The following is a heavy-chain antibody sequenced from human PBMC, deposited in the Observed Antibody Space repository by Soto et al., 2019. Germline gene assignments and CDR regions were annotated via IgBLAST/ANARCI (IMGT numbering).Heavy chain of an antibody. J-gene: IGHJ4*02. CDR1: GYTFTSYA. D-gene: IGHD2-2*01. CDR2: INAGNGNT. CDR3: ARAPIWRYCSSTSCPFDY. V-gene: IGHV1-3*01. Sequence: QVQLVQSGAEVKKPGASVKVSCKASGYTFTSYAMHWVRQAPGQRLEWMGWINAGNGNTKYSQKFQGRVTITRDTSESTAYMELSSLRSEDTAVYYCARAPIWRYCSSTSCPFDYWGQGTLVTVSS.